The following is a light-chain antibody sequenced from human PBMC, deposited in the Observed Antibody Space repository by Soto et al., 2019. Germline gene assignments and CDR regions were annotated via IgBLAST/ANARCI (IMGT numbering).Light chain of an antibody. CDR3: MQALQVPHT. Sequence: DIVMTQSPLSLPVTPGEPASISCRSSQSLLYINGYNYLDWYPQKPGQSPQLLIYLGSNRASGVPDRFSGSGSGTDFTLKISRVEAEDVGVYYCMQALQVPHTFGQGTKLEIK. CDR2: LGS. CDR1: QSLLYINGYNY. V-gene: IGKV2-28*01. J-gene: IGKJ2*01.